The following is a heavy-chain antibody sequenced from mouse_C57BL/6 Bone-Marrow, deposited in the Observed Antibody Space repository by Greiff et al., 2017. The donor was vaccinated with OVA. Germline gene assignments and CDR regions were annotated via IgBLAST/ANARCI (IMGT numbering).Heavy chain of an antibody. CDR2: IDPSDSYT. V-gene: IGHV1-50*01. CDR1: GYTFTSYW. J-gene: IGHJ3*01. D-gene: IGHD1-2*01. Sequence: VQLQQPGAELVKPGASVKLSCKASGYTFTSYWMQWVKQRPGQGLEWIGEIDPSDSYTNYNQKFKGKATLTVDTSSSTAYMQLSSLTSEDSAVYYCARESFYGGFAYWGQGTLVTVSA. CDR3: ARESFYGGFAY.